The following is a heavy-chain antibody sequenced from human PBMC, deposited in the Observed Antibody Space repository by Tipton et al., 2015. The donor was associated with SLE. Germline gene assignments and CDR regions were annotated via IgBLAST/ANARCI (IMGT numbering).Heavy chain of an antibody. J-gene: IGHJ4*02. D-gene: IGHD1-26*01. CDR1: GFSVSDNF. CDR2: ISGGGST. Sequence: SLRLSCAASGFSVSDNFMSWVRQAPGKGLEWVSLISGGGSTYYADSGQDRFTISRDKFKNTLYLQMNRLRAEDTTVYYCARMDGGYSRWFFVFWGQGTVVTVSS. V-gene: IGHV3-66*01. CDR3: ARMDGGYSRWFFVF.